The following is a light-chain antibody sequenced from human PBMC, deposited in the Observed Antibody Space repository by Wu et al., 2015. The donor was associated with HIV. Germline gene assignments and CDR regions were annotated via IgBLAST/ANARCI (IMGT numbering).Light chain of an antibody. CDR3: HQYNNWPRT. CDR2: DAP. J-gene: IGKJ1*01. Sequence: EIVMTQSPATLSVSPGARATLSCRASQSVDNTLAWYQQIPGQAPRLLIYDAPTRATGIPARFSGSGYGTEFTLTISSIQSEDFGLYFCHQYNNWPRTFGQGTQVESK. CDR1: QSVDNT. V-gene: IGKV3-15*01.